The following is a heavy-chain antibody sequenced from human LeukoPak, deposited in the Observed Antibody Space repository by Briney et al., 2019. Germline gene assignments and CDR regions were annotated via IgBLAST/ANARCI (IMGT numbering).Heavy chain of an antibody. CDR1: GYTFTSYG. CDR3: ARVVVGATSIDY. V-gene: IGHV1-2*06. Sequence: AXXXXSCKASGYTFTSYGISWVRQAPGQGLEWMGRINPNSGGTNYAQKFQGRVTMTRDTSISTAYMELSSLRSDDTAVYYCARVVVGATSIDYWGQGTLVTVSS. D-gene: IGHD1-26*01. CDR2: INPNSGGT. J-gene: IGHJ4*02.